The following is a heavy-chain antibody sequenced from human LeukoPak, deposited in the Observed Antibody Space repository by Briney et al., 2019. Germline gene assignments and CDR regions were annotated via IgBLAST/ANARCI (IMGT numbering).Heavy chain of an antibody. CDR2: ISYDGSNK. CDR1: GFTFSSYG. CDR3: ASQRDAFDI. J-gene: IGHJ3*02. V-gene: IGHV3-30*03. Sequence: PGGSLRLSCAASGFTFSSYGMHWVRQAPGKGLEWVAVISYDGSNKYYADSVKGRFTISRDNSKNTLYLQMNSLRAEDTAVYYCASQRDAFDIWGQGTMVTVSS.